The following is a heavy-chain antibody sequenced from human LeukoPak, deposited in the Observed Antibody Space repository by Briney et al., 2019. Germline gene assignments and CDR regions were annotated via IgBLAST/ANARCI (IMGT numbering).Heavy chain of an antibody. CDR1: GFTFSGYA. Sequence: GGSLRLSCAASGFTFSGYAMHWVRQAPGKGLEWLAVISYDGNIKYYADSAKGWFTISRDKSKNTLYLQMNSLRAEDTALYYCAKDRMLRGNGWFDPWGQGTLVTVSS. J-gene: IGHJ5*02. D-gene: IGHD3-10*01. CDR3: AKDRMLRGNGWFDP. V-gene: IGHV3-30*18. CDR2: ISYDGNIK.